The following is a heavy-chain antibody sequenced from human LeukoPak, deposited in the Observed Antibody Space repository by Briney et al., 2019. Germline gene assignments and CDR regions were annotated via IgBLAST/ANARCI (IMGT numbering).Heavy chain of an antibody. CDR2: IMQDGSEK. CDR1: GFTFSDFW. V-gene: IGHV3-7*01. D-gene: IGHD3-22*01. CDR3: AREPLDTSGYYYGTLDY. Sequence: GGSLRLSCAASGFTFSDFWMTWVRQAPGKGLEWVANIMQDGSEKYYVDSVKGRFTVSRDNANNSLFLQMNSLRGDDAAVYYCAREPLDTSGYYYGTLDYWGQGTLVTVSS. J-gene: IGHJ4*02.